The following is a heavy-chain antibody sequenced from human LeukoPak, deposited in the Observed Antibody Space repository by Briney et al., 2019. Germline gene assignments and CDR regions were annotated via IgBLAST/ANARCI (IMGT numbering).Heavy chain of an antibody. CDR1: GGTFSSYA. D-gene: IGHD3-16*01. V-gene: IGHV1-69*06. J-gene: IGHJ4*02. CDR3: AREREGGLCFDY. CDR2: IIPIFGTA. Sequence: GALVKVSCKASGGTFSSYAISWVRQAPGQGLEWMGGIIPIFGTANYAQKFQGRVTITADKSTSTAYMELSSLRSEDTAVYYCAREREGGLCFDYWGQGTLVTVSS.